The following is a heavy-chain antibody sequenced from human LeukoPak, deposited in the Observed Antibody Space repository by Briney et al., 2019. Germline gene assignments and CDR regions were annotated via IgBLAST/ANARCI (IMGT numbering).Heavy chain of an antibody. CDR3: ARKRGGYHSGDY. J-gene: IGHJ4*02. D-gene: IGHD5-12*01. V-gene: IGHV3-74*01. CDR1: GFTFSSYW. CDR2: INSDGSST. Sequence: GGSLRLSCAVSGFTFSSYWMHWVRQVPGKGLVWVSHINSDGSSTTYADSVKGRFTISRDNAKNTLYLQMNSLRAEDTAVYYCARKRGGYHSGDYWGQGTLVTVSS.